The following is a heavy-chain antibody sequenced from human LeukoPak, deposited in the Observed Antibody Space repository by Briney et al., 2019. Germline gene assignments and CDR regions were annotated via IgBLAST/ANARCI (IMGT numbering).Heavy chain of an antibody. Sequence: SETLSLTCAVYGGSFSGYYWSWIRQPPGKGLAWIGEINHSGSTNYNPSLKSRVTISVDTSKNQFSLKLSSVTAADTAVYYCARGVSRYYDILTGYVYYYYMDVWGKGTTVTVSS. D-gene: IGHD3-9*01. J-gene: IGHJ6*03. CDR3: ARGVSRYYDILTGYVYYYYMDV. V-gene: IGHV4-34*01. CDR2: INHSGST. CDR1: GGSFSGYY.